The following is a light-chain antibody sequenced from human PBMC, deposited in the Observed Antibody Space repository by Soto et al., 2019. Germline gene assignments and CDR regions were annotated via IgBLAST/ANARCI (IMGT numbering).Light chain of an antibody. CDR3: QQYGSSPHT. V-gene: IGKV3-20*01. CDR1: QSVSSSY. CDR2: GAS. Sequence: EIVLTQSPGTLSLSPGERATLSCRASQSVSSSYLAWYQHKPGQAPRLLIYGASSRATGIPDRFSGSGSGTHFTLTISRLEPEDLAEYYCQQYGSSPHTFGQGTKLEIK. J-gene: IGKJ2*01.